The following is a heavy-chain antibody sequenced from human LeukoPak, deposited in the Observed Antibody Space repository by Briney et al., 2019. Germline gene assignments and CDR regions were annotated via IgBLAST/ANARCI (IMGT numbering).Heavy chain of an antibody. V-gene: IGHV3-7*01. CDR3: ARGYAAIPD. CDR2: IQDDGVKK. Sequence: PGGSLRLSCAASGFNFSINWMTWVRQAPGKGLEWVANIQDDGVKKNYVESVKGRFIISRDNAKDSLFLQMSSLRDEDTALYYCARGYAAIPDWGQGTLVTVSS. CDR1: GFNFSINW. J-gene: IGHJ4*02. D-gene: IGHD2-15*01.